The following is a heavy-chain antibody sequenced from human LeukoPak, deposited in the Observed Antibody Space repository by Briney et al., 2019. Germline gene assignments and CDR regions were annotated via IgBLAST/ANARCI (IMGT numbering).Heavy chain of an antibody. CDR2: ISSSGGST. CDR3: ATHGRELDY. Sequence: QPGGSLRLSCAASGFTFSTYAMSWVRQAPGKGLEWVSAISSSGGSTYYADSVKGRFTISRDNSKNTLYLQMNSLRAEDTAVYYCATHGRELDYWGQGTLVTVSS. CDR1: GFTFSTYA. D-gene: IGHD1-1*01. J-gene: IGHJ4*02. V-gene: IGHV3-23*01.